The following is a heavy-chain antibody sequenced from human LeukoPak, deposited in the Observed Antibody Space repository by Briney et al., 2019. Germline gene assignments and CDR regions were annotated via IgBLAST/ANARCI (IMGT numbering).Heavy chain of an antibody. V-gene: IGHV1-69*06. CDR2: IIPIFGTA. CDR3: ARDGGVVTAAN. J-gene: IGHJ4*02. CDR1: GGTFSSYA. D-gene: IGHD2-21*02. Sequence: SVKVSCKASGGTFSSYAISWVRQAPGQGLEWMGGIIPIFGTANYAQKFQGRVTITADKSTSTAYMELSSLRSEDTAVYYRARDGGVVTAANWGQGTLVTVSS.